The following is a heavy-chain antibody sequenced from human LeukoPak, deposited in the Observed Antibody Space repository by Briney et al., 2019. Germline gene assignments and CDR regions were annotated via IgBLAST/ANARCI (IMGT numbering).Heavy chain of an antibody. Sequence: PSETLPLTCTVSGASISSTTYYWGWIRQPPGKGLEWIGSIYYSGSTYYNPSLKSRVTISVDTSKNQFSLKLTSVTAADTAVYYCARPGYYDNSGFNFDYWGQGTLVTVSS. CDR1: GASISSTTYY. D-gene: IGHD3-22*01. CDR2: IYYSGST. V-gene: IGHV4-39*01. J-gene: IGHJ4*02. CDR3: ARPGYYDNSGFNFDY.